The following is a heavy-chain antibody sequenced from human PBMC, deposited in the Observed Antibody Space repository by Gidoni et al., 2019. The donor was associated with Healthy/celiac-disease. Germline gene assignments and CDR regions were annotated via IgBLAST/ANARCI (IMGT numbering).Heavy chain of an antibody. CDR2: ISSSSSYI. V-gene: IGHV3-21*01. CDR3: ARDRSSSSSGKDY. J-gene: IGHJ4*02. Sequence: EVQLVESGGGLVKPGGSLRLSCAASGFTFSSYSMNWVRQAPGKGLEWVSSISSSSSYIYYADSVKGRFTISRDNAKNSLYLQMNSLRAEDTAVYYCARDRSSSSSGKDYWGQGTLVTVSS. CDR1: GFTFSSYS. D-gene: IGHD6-6*01.